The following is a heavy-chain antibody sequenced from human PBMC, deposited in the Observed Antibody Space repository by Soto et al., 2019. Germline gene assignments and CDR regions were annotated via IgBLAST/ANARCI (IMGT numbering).Heavy chain of an antibody. Sequence: SETLSLTCTVSGGSISSSSYYWGWIRQPPGKGLEWIGSIYYSGSTYYNPSLKSRVTISVDTSKNQFSLKLSSVTAADTAVDYCARQRVVGDTRRRGGGMDVWGQGPLVIVSS. D-gene: IGHD1-26*01. CDR2: IYYSGST. CDR1: GGSISSSSYY. V-gene: IGHV4-39*01. CDR3: ARQRVVGDTRRRGGGMDV. J-gene: IGHJ4*02.